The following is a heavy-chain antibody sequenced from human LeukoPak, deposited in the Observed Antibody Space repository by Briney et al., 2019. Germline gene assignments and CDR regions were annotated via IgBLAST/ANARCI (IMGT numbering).Heavy chain of an antibody. J-gene: IGHJ4*02. V-gene: IGHV3-23*01. CDR2: ISGSGGST. D-gene: IGHD2-2*01. CDR1: GFTFSSYS. Sequence: PGGSLRLSCAASGFTFSSYSMSWVRQAPGKGLEWVSAISGSGGSTYYADSVKGRFTISRDNSKNTLYLQMNSLRAEDTAVYYCAKVRPDIVVVPAALFYWGQGTLVTVSS. CDR3: AKVRPDIVVVPAALFY.